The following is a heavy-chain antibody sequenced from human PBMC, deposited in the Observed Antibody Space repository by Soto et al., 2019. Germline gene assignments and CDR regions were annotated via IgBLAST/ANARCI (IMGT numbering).Heavy chain of an antibody. CDR1: GGSISSYF. CDR3: ARDLAAVPSAFDY. J-gene: IGHJ4*02. D-gene: IGHD6-13*01. CDR2: AYYTGTT. Sequence: QVQLQESGPGLLKPSETLSLTCTVSGGSISSYFYIWVRQPPGQGLEWIGSAYYTGTTDYNPSLKSRVTISVDTSKTHFSLHLRSVTAADTAVYYCARDLAAVPSAFDYWGRGTLVTVSS. V-gene: IGHV4-59*01.